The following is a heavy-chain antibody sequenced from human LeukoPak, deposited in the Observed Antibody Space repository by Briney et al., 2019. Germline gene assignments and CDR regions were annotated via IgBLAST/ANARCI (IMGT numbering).Heavy chain of an antibody. CDR2: MNPNSGNT. CDR3: AREDPYDAFDI. V-gene: IGHV1-8*03. J-gene: IGHJ3*02. CDR1: GYTFTSYD. Sequence: ASVKVSCKASGYTFTSYDINWVRQATGQGLEWMGWMNPNSGNTGYAQKFQGRVTITRNTSISTAYMELSSLRSEGTAVYYCAREDPYDAFDIWGQGTMVTVSS.